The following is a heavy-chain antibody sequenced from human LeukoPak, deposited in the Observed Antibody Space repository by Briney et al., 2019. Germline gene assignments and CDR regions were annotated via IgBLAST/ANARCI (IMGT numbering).Heavy chain of an antibody. CDR1: GGSFSNYY. CDR3: ARGTDGLDF. CDR2: INHDGRT. V-gene: IGHV4-34*01. Sequence: SETLSLTCAVFGGSFSNYYWTWIRQPPGKGLEWIGEINHDGRTNYNTSLKSRLTMSVDTSNNQFSLELRSVPAADTAVYYCARGTDGLDFWGQGTLVTVSS. J-gene: IGHJ4*02.